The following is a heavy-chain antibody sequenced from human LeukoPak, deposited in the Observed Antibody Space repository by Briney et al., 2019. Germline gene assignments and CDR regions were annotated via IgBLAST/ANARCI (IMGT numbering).Heavy chain of an antibody. CDR3: ARADNGYSNPYYFDY. J-gene: IGHJ4*02. V-gene: IGHV4-59*10. CDR1: GGSFSGYY. D-gene: IGHD4-11*01. Sequence: PSETLSLTCAVYGGSFSGYYWSWIRQPAGKGLEWIGRIYTSGSTNYNPSLKSRVTMSVDTSKNQFSLKLSSVTAADTAVYYCARADNGYSNPYYFDYWGQGTLVTVSS. CDR2: IYTSGST.